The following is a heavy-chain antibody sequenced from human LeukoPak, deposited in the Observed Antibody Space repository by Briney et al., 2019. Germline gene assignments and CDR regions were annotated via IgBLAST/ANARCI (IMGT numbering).Heavy chain of an antibody. CDR3: AKDLAVVVPAANYGMDV. D-gene: IGHD2-2*01. CDR1: GFTFDDYA. V-gene: IGHV3-9*01. Sequence: GGSLRLSCAASGFTFDDYAMHWVRQAPGKGLEWVSGISWNSGSIGYADSVKGRFTISRDNSKNTLYLQMNSLRDEDKAVYYCAKDLAVVVPAANYGMDVWGQGTTVTVSS. CDR2: ISWNSGSI. J-gene: IGHJ6*02.